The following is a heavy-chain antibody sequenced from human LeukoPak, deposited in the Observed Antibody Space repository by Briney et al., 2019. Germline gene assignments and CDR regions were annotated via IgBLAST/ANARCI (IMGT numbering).Heavy chain of an antibody. CDR3: ARVTGTNDFWSGYSYYYYMDV. CDR2: ISGSTGST. CDR1: GFTFSNYA. J-gene: IGHJ6*03. Sequence: GGSLRLSCAASGFTFSNYAMSWVRQAPGKGLEWVSAISGSTGSTYYADSVKGRFTISRDNSKNTLYLQMNSLRAEDTAVYYCARVTGTNDFWSGYSYYYYMDVWGKGTTVTVSS. V-gene: IGHV3-23*01. D-gene: IGHD3-3*01.